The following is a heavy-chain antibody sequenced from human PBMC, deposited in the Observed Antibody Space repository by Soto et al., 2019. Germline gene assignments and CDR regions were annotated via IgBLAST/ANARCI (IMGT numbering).Heavy chain of an antibody. Sequence: ASVKVSCKASGFTFTSSAVQWVRQARGQRLEWIGWIVVGSGNTNYAQKFQERVTITRDMSTSTAYMELSSLRSEDTAVYYCAAELNGCSSTSCHKSNWFDPWGQGTLVTVSS. CDR3: AAELNGCSSTSCHKSNWFDP. CDR2: IVVGSGNT. CDR1: GFTFTSSA. J-gene: IGHJ5*02. D-gene: IGHD2-2*02. V-gene: IGHV1-58*01.